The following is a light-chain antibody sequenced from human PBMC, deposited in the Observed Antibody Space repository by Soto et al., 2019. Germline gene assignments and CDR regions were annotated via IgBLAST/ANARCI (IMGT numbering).Light chain of an antibody. V-gene: IGKV2D-29*01. CDR1: QNLLHSDGKTY. CDR2: EVS. J-gene: IGKJ1*01. CDR3: RQTIQLPCT. Sequence: DIVMTQTPLSLSVTPGQPAPISCKSSQNLLHSDGKTYLYWYLQKLDQPHQPLIYEVSNRFSGVPDTLSGSGSATALTLNISRVEAEEVGVYYGRQTIQLPCTFGQGTKVQ.